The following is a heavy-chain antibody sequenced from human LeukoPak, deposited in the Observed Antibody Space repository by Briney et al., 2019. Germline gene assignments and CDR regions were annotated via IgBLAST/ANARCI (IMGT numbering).Heavy chain of an antibody. CDR2: INPSSGGT. CDR3: ARDVGYNSGWHWDF. V-gene: IGHV1-2*02. CDR1: GYSFTSFG. D-gene: IGHD6-19*01. J-gene: IGHJ4*02. Sequence: ASVKVSCKASGYSFTSFGITWVRQAPGQGLEWMGWINPSSGGTNYAQKFQGRVTMTRDTSISTAYMELSRLRSDDTAVYYCARDVGYNSGWHWDFWGQGALVTVSS.